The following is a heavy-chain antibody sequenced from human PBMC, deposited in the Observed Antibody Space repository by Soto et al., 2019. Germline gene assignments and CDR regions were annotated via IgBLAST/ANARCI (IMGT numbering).Heavy chain of an antibody. CDR3: VKGGKFKAFDV. J-gene: IGHJ3*01. Sequence: PGGSLRLSCVASGLNLVDYTMHWVRQVPGKGLEWVSLISWNGDSSDYADSVKSRFTISRDNTKNSLYLQMNSLRAEDTAFYFCVKGGKFKAFDVWGQGTLVTVS. CDR1: GLNLVDYT. D-gene: IGHD1-26*01. V-gene: IGHV3-43*01. CDR2: ISWNGDSS.